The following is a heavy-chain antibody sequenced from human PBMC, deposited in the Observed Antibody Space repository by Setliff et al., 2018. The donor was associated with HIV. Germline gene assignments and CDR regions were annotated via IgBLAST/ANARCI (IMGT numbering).Heavy chain of an antibody. CDR3: ARVFGPHDGYVDY. CDR2: ISYDGSNK. D-gene: IGHD2-8*01. J-gene: IGHJ4*02. CDR1: GFTFSGSA. V-gene: IGHV3-30*04. Sequence: LSLSCAASGFTFSGSAMEWVRQAPGKGLEWVAVISYDGSNKYYADSVKGRFTISRDNSKNTLYLQINSLRAEDTAVYYCARVFGPHDGYVDYWGQGTLVTVSS.